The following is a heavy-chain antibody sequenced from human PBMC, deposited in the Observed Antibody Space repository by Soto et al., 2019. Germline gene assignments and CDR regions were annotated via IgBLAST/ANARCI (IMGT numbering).Heavy chain of an antibody. V-gene: IGHV3-7*03. CDR2: IKQDGSEK. D-gene: IGHD3-16*01. Sequence: GGSLRLSCAASGFTFSSYWMSWVRQAPGEGLEWVANIKQDGSEKYYVDSVKGRFTISRDNAKNSLYLQMNSLRAEDTAVYYCARGLLTAGNYYGMDVWGQGTTVTVSS. J-gene: IGHJ6*02. CDR1: GFTFSSYW. CDR3: ARGLLTAGNYYGMDV.